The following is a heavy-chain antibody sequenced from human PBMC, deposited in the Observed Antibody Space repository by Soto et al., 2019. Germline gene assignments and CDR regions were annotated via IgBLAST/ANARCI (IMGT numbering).Heavy chain of an antibody. V-gene: IGHV5-51*01. J-gene: IGHJ5*02. Sequence: PGESLKISCKAPGYSFTSYWLGWVRQMPGKGLEWMGIIYPGDSDTRYRPSLLGQVTISADKSISTAYLQWSSLKASDTAIYYCARAIEMATIGWFDPWGQGTLVTVSS. CDR2: IYPGDSDT. D-gene: IGHD5-12*01. CDR3: ARAIEMATIGWFDP. CDR1: GYSFTSYW.